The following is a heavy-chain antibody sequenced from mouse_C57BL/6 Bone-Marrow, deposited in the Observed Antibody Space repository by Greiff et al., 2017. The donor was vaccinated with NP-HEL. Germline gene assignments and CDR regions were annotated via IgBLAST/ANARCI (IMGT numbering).Heavy chain of an antibody. CDR2: INPNNGGT. V-gene: IGHV1-18*01. Sequence: EVQLQQSGPELVKPGASVKIPCKASGYTFTDYNMDWVKQSHGKSLEWIGDINPNNGGTIYNQKFKGKATLTVDKSSSTAYMELRSLTSEDTAVYYCARFITTETGLPYYAMDYWGQGTSVTVSS. CDR1: GYTFTDYN. D-gene: IGHD1-1*01. CDR3: ARFITTETGLPYYAMDY. J-gene: IGHJ4*01.